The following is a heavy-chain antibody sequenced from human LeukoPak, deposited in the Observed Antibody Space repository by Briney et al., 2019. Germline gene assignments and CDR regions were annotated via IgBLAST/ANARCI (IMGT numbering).Heavy chain of an antibody. V-gene: IGHV1-8*01. J-gene: IGHJ5*02. CDR1: GYTFTSYD. CDR2: MNPNSGNT. Sequence: ASVKVSCKASGYTFTSYDINWVRQATGQGLEWMGWMNPNSGNTGYAQKFQGRVTMTRNTSISTAYMELSSLRSEDTAVYYCARGRAYSSSWYYWFDPWGQGTLVTVSS. D-gene: IGHD6-13*01. CDR3: ARGRAYSSSWYYWFDP.